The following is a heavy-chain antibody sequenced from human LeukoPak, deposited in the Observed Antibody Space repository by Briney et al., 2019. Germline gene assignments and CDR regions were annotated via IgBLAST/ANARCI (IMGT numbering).Heavy chain of an antibody. Sequence: GGSLGLSCAASGFTFSNAWMSWVRQAPGKGLEWVGRIKSKTDGGTTDYAAPVKGRFTISRDDSKNTLYLQMNSLKTEDTAVYYCTTDPYYDSPSGAFDIWGQGTMVTVSS. CDR3: TTDPYYDSPSGAFDI. CDR1: GFTFSNAW. CDR2: IKSKTDGGTT. J-gene: IGHJ3*02. D-gene: IGHD3-22*01. V-gene: IGHV3-15*01.